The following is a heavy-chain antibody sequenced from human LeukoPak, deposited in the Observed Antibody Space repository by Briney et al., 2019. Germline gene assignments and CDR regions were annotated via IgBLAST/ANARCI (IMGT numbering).Heavy chain of an antibody. D-gene: IGHD3-16*01. CDR3: ARTPQGDDYVWGNYVYKDGMDV. V-gene: IGHV1-18*01. CDR1: GYTFTSYG. CDR2: ISAYNGNT. Sequence: ASVKVSCKASGYTFTSYGISWVRQAPGQGLEWMGWISAYNGNTNYAQKLQGRVTMTTDTSTSTAYMELRSLKSDDTAVYYCARTPQGDDYVWGNYVYKDGMDVWGQGTTVAVSS. J-gene: IGHJ6*02.